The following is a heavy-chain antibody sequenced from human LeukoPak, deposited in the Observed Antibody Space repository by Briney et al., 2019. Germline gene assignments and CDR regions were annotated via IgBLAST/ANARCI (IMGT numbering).Heavy chain of an antibody. D-gene: IGHD6-13*01. Sequence: ASVKVSCKASGYTFTSYGISWVRQAPGQGLEWMGLISAYNGNTNYAQKLQGRVTMTTDTSTSTAYMELRSLRSDDTAVYYCARDTRYSSSWNYYYYYGMDVWGQGTTVTVSS. CDR2: ISAYNGNT. J-gene: IGHJ6*02. CDR1: GYTFTSYG. V-gene: IGHV1-18*01. CDR3: ARDTRYSSSWNYYYYYGMDV.